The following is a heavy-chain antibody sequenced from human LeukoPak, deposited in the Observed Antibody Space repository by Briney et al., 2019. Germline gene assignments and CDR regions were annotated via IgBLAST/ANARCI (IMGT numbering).Heavy chain of an antibody. CDR2: VSYDGSNK. CDR3: ARGYCSSTSCSLGSLYYYYGMDV. D-gene: IGHD2-2*01. Sequence: GESLRLSCAASGFTFSSYAMHWVRQAPGKGLEWVAVVSYDGSNKYYADSAKGRFTISRDNSKNTLYLQMNSLRAEDTAVYYCARGYCSSTSCSLGSLYYYYGMDVWGQGTTVTVSS. V-gene: IGHV3-30-3*01. CDR1: GFTFSSYA. J-gene: IGHJ6*02.